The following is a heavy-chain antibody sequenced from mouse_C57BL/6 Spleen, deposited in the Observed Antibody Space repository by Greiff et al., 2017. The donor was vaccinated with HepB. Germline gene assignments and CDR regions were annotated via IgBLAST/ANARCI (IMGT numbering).Heavy chain of an antibody. CDR3: AYGNYDY. D-gene: IGHD2-1*01. Sequence: VQLQQSGPELVKPGASVKISCKASGYTFTDYYMNWVKQSHGKSLEWIGDINPNNGGTSYNQKFKGKATLTVDKSSSTAYMELRSLTSEDSAVYYCAYGNYDYWGQGTTLTVSS. CDR2: INPNNGGT. J-gene: IGHJ2*01. V-gene: IGHV1-26*01. CDR1: GYTFTDYY.